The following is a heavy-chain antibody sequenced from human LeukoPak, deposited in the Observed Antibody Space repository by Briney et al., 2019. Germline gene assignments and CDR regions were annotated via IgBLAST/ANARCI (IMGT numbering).Heavy chain of an antibody. CDR3: ARRPITMVRGVPGWFDP. CDR2: IRQDESER. Sequence: GGSLRLSCEGSGFSFSSYWMTWVRQSPGKGPEWVANIRQDESERYTVDSVKGRFTISRDNAKNTLYLQMNSLRAEDTAVYYCARRPITMVRGVPGWFDPWGQGTLVTVSS. CDR1: GFSFSSYW. J-gene: IGHJ5*02. V-gene: IGHV3-7*01. D-gene: IGHD3-10*01.